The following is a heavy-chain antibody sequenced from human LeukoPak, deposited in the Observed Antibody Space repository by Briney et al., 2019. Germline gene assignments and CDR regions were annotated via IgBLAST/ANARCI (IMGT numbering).Heavy chain of an antibody. D-gene: IGHD3-10*01. V-gene: IGHV4-4*02. CDR3: ARRGPYYYGSGSYPINNYYFDY. Sequence: SGTLSLTCAVSGGSISSSNWWSWVRQPPGKGLEWIGEIYHSGSTYYNPSLKSRVTISVDTSKNQFSLKLSSVTAADTAVYYCARRGPYYYGSGSYPINNYYFDYWGQGTLVTVSS. CDR1: GGSISSSNW. J-gene: IGHJ4*02. CDR2: IYHSGST.